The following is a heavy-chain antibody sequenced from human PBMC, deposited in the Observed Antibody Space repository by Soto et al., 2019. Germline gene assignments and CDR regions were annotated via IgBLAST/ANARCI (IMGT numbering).Heavy chain of an antibody. CDR1: GFTFSTDS. Sequence: PGGSLRLSCAASGFTFSTDSMSWVRQAPGKGLEWVSTISGSDGSTYYADSVKGRFTISRDNSKNTLYLQMNSLRAEDTAVYYCATEQFQLLYSLIDPWGQGTMVTVYS. J-gene: IGHJ5*02. V-gene: IGHV3-23*01. D-gene: IGHD2-2*02. CDR3: ATEQFQLLYSLIDP. CDR2: ISGSDGST.